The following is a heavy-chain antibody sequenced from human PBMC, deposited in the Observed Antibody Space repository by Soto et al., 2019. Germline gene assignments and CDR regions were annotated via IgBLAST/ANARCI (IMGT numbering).Heavy chain of an antibody. CDR2: ISVSGDNT. V-gene: IGHV3-23*01. CDR1: GLTLSRYA. J-gene: IGHJ4*02. D-gene: IGHD2-15*01. Sequence: EVQLLASGGGLVQPGGSLRLSCVASGLTLSRYAMNWVRQAPGKGLEWVSGISVSGDNTNYADSVKGRFSISRDNSKNTVHLQMNSLRDEDTSVFYGATPNTPDCRGYGCYYFDYWGQGTRVTVSS. CDR3: ATPNTPDCRGYGCYYFDY.